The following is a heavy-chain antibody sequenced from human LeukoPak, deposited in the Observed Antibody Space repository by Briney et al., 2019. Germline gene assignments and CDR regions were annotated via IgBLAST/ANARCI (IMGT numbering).Heavy chain of an antibody. Sequence: ASVKVSCKASGGTFSSYSVSWVRQAPGQGLEWMGWISAYNGNTNYAQKLQGRVTMTTDTSTSTAYMELRSLRSDDTAVYYCARNGGRITIFGVVSRMDVWGKGTTVTVAS. J-gene: IGHJ6*04. V-gene: IGHV1-18*01. D-gene: IGHD3-3*01. CDR2: ISAYNGNT. CDR3: ARNGGRITIFGVVSRMDV. CDR1: GGTFSSYS.